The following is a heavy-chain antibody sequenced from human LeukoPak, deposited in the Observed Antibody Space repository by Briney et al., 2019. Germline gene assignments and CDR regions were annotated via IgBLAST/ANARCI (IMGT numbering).Heavy chain of an antibody. CDR1: GFTSSNAW. J-gene: IGHJ4*02. CDR3: TSRVVVAATPFDY. CDR2: IKSKTDGGTT. D-gene: IGHD2-15*01. V-gene: IGHV3-15*01. Sequence: GGSLRLSCAASGFTSSNAWMSWVRQAPGKGLEWVGRIKSKTDGGTTDYAAPVKGRFTISRDDSKNTLYLQMNSLKTEDTAVYYCTSRVVVAATPFDYWGQGTLVTVSS.